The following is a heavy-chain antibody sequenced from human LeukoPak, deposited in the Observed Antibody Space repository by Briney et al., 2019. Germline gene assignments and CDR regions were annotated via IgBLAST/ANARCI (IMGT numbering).Heavy chain of an antibody. V-gene: IGHV4-4*07. CDR2: THSSVT. J-gene: IGHJ3*02. CDR3: ARKSGGSSASAFDI. D-gene: IGHD6-6*01. Sequence: SETLSLTCTVSGGSISDFYWNWIRQPAGQGLEWIGRTHSSVTNYNASLKSRVTMSLDTSKNQFSLTLRSVTAADTAVYFCARKSGGSSASAFDIWGQGTKVTVSS. CDR1: GGSISDFY.